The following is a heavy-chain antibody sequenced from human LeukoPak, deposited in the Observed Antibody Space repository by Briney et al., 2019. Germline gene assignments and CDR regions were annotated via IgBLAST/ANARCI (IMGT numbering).Heavy chain of an antibody. V-gene: IGHV1-46*01. D-gene: IGHD3-22*01. J-gene: IGHJ4*02. CDR1: GYTFIDYY. Sequence: ASVKVSCKPSGYTFIDYYMQWVRQAPGQGLEWMGIINPTGGSTIYAQHFQGKVTLPRDTSTSTVSRELSSLRFENMAVYYWARRYYDNSGDSYGYYFDYWGQGTLVTVSS. CDR2: INPTGGST. CDR3: ARRYYDNSGDSYGYYFDY.